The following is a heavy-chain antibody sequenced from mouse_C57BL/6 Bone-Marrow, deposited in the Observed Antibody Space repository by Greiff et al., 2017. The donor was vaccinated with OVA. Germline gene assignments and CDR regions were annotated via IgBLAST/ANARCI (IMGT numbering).Heavy chain of an antibody. Sequence: VQLQQPGAELVMPGASVKLSCKASGYTFTSYWMHWVKQRPGQGLEWIGEIDPSDSYTNYNQKFKGKSTLTVDKSSSTAYMQLSSLTSEDSAVYYCARRGDYEFAYWGQGTLVTVSA. CDR1: GYTFTSYW. CDR2: IDPSDSYT. CDR3: ARRGDYEFAY. V-gene: IGHV1-69*01. J-gene: IGHJ3*01. D-gene: IGHD2-4*01.